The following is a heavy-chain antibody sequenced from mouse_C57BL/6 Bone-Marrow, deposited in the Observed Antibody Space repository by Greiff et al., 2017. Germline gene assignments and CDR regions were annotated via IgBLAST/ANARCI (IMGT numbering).Heavy chain of an antibody. CDR3: ARSYYGSSPWFAY. Sequence: VQLQQSVAELVRPGASVKLSCTASGFNIKNTYMHWVKQRPEQGLEWIGRIDPANGNTKYAPKFQGKATIPADTSSNTAYLQLSSLTSEDTAIYYCARSYYGSSPWFAYWGQGTLVTGSA. V-gene: IGHV14-3*01. J-gene: IGHJ3*01. CDR2: IDPANGNT. D-gene: IGHD1-1*01. CDR1: GFNIKNTY.